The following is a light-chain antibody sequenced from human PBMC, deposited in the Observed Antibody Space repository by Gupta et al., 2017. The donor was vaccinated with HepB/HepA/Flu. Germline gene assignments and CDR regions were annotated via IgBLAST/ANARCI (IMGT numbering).Light chain of an antibody. Sequence: DIQMTHSPSTLLASLGDRVTITCRASQSISSGLAWYQQKPGKAPKPLIYKESSLESGVPSRFSGSGSGTEFNLTISSLQPDDFETYYYQQYNSYSPWTFGQGTKVEIK. CDR1: QSISSG. V-gene: IGKV1-5*03. CDR3: QQYNSYSPWT. CDR2: KES. J-gene: IGKJ1*01.